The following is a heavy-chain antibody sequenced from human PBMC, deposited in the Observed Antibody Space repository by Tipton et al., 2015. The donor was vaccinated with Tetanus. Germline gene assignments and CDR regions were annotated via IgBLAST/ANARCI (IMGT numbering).Heavy chain of an antibody. J-gene: IGHJ4*02. V-gene: IGHV4-34*01. Sequence: TLSLTCAVYGGSFSGHYWSWMRQPPGKGLEWIGEVHHSGSTKYNPSLKSRVAMSVDTSKNQLSLRLNSVTSADTAVYYCARTSGYMYSDCWGQGTLVTVSS. CDR1: GGSFSGHY. CDR3: ARTSGYMYSDC. CDR2: VHHSGST. D-gene: IGHD3-3*01.